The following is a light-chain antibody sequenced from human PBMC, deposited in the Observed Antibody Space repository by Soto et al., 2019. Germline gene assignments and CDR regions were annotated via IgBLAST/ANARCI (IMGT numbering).Light chain of an antibody. CDR3: CSYTYSGTYV. V-gene: IGLV2-14*01. Sequence: QSALTQPASVSGSPGQSITLSCAGTASDVGGYNYVSWYQHHPGKAPKLMIYEVTSRPPGVSSRFSGSKTGNTASLTISGLQTEDDGDYFFCSYTYSGTYVFGTGTKVTVL. J-gene: IGLJ1*01. CDR2: EVT. CDR1: ASDVGGYNY.